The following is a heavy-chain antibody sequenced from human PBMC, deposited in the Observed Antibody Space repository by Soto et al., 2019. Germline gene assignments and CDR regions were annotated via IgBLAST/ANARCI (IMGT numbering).Heavy chain of an antibody. CDR1: GFTFRSYD. V-gene: IGHV3-33*01. Sequence: QVHLVESGGGVVQPGRSLKLSCAASGFTFRSYDMHWVRQGPGKGLEWVAVIWFDGTKKYYADSVKGRFTISRDNSKNTVYLQMNSLRADDTAVYYCARDRKRFGIDYWGQGNLVTVSS. D-gene: IGHD3-10*01. CDR3: ARDRKRFGIDY. CDR2: IWFDGTKK. J-gene: IGHJ4*02.